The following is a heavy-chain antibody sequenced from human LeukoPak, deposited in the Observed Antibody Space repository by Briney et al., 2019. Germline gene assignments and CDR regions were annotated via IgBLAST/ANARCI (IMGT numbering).Heavy chain of an antibody. Sequence: PSETLSLTCTGSRGSITSSSHKWGWIRQPPGKGPEWIGSVSSSGTSNHSPSLKSRLTLSIDTSKSQFSLNLRSVTAADTAIYYCARHTTYYDVLTGIPGFYFDFWGQGSLVTVTP. CDR1: RGSITSSSHK. CDR2: VSSSGTS. J-gene: IGHJ4*02. D-gene: IGHD3-9*01. CDR3: ARHTTYYDVLTGIPGFYFDF. V-gene: IGHV4-39*01.